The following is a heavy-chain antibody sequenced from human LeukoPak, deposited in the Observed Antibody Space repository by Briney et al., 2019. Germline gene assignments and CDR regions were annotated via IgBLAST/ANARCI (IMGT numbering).Heavy chain of an antibody. J-gene: IGHJ4*02. CDR1: GFTFDDYA. CDR3: AKDMAAGRYCSSTSCYTFDY. CDR2: ISWNSGSI. V-gene: IGHV3-9*03. Sequence: PGGSLRLSCAASGFTFDDYAMHWVRHAPGKGLEWVSGISWNSGSIGYADSVKGRFTISRDNAKNSLYLQMNSLRAEDMALYYCAKDMAAGRYCSSTSCYTFDYWGQGTLVTVSS. D-gene: IGHD2-2*02.